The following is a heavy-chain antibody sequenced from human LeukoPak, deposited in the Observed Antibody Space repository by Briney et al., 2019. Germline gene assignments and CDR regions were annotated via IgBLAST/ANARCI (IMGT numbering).Heavy chain of an antibody. V-gene: IGHV1-69*05. J-gene: IGHJ4*02. CDR1: VGTFSSYA. D-gene: IGHD1-26*01. CDR3: AREGGRFGGLDY. CDR2: VIPIFGTA. Sequence: GASVTVSCKASVGTFSSYAFSWVRQAPGQGLEWVGGVIPIFGTADYAQKFQGRVTITTDESTSTAYMELSSLRSEDTAVYYCAREGGRFGGLDYWGQGTLVTVSS.